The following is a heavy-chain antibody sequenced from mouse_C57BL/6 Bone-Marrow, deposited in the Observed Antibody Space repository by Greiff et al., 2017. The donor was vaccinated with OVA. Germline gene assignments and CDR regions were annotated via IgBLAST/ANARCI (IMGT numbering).Heavy chain of an antibody. CDR3: ARFITTVVDAIDY. Sequence: QVQLQQSGAELARPGASVKLSCKASGYTFTSYGISWVKQRTGQGLEWIGEIYPRSGNTYYNEKFKGKATLTADKSYNKAYMELRSLTSEDSAVYFCARFITTVVDAIDYWGQGTSVTVSS. V-gene: IGHV1-81*01. D-gene: IGHD1-1*01. J-gene: IGHJ4*01. CDR1: GYTFTSYG. CDR2: IYPRSGNT.